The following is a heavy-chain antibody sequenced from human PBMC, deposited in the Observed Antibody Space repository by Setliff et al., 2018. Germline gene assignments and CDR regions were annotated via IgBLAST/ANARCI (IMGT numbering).Heavy chain of an antibody. V-gene: IGHV1-69*05. CDR3: VREGVDRRSSTDYRYYMDV. CDR2: TIPMFGTT. CDR1: GFGFTTFG. Sequence: GASVKVSCKTSGFGFTTFGFSWVRQAPGQGLEWMGGTIPMFGTTEYAQKFQGRLTIITDESTNTAFMQLSSLRSDDTAVYYCVREGVDRRSSTDYRYYMDVWGKGTTVTVSS. D-gene: IGHD6-6*01. J-gene: IGHJ6*03.